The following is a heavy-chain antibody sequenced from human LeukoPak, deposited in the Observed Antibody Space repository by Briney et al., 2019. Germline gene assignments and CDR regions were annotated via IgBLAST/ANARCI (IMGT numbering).Heavy chain of an antibody. CDR3: ASYYDSSGAPFDY. D-gene: IGHD3-22*01. V-gene: IGHV1-69*05. CDR1: GGTFSSYA. CDR2: IIPIFGTA. J-gene: IGHJ4*02. Sequence: SVKVSCKASGGTFSSYAISWVRQAPGQGLELMGGIIPIFGTANYAQKFQGRVTITTDESTSTAYMELSSLRSEDTAVYYCASYYDSSGAPFDYWGQGTLVTVSS.